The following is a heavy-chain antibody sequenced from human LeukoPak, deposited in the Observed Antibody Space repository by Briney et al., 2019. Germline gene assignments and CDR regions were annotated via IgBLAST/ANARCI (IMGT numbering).Heavy chain of an antibody. V-gene: IGHV1-18*01. CDR2: ISAYNGNT. CDR3: ARGAAAGEEGYYYYMDV. J-gene: IGHJ6*03. D-gene: IGHD6-13*01. CDR1: GYTFTSYG. Sequence: ASVKVSCKASGYTFTSYGISWVRQAPGQGLEWMGWISAYNGNTNYAQKLQGRVTMTTDTSTSTAYMELRSLRSDDTAVYYCARGAAAGEEGYYYYMDVWGKGTTVTVSS.